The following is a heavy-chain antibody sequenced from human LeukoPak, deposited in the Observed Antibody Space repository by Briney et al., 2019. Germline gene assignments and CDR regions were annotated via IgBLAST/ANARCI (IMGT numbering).Heavy chain of an antibody. CDR1: GFIFRNYA. J-gene: IGHJ4*02. D-gene: IGHD1-26*01. Sequence: GGSLRLSCAASGFIFRNYAMSWVRQAPGKGPEWVSAIGNNGGYIYYADSVKGRFTISRDNSKNTLFLLMNSLRAEDTAVYYCAKDTAAVGGHHFDYWGQGTLVTVSS. V-gene: IGHV3-23*01. CDR2: IGNNGGYI. CDR3: AKDTAAVGGHHFDY.